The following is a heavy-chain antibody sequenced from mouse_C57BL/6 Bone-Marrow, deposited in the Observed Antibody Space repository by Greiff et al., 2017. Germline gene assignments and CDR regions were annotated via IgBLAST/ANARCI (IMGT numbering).Heavy chain of an antibody. Sequence: VQLQQSGAELMKPGASVKLSCKATGYTFTGYWIEWVKQRPGHGLEWIGVILPGSGSTNYNEKLKGKVTFTADTSSNTSNMQLSSLTTENSAIYYCARLTTVVNFDVWGKGTTLTVSS. V-gene: IGHV1-9*01. J-gene: IGHJ2*01. CDR3: ARLTTVVNFDV. CDR1: GYTFTGYW. CDR2: ILPGSGST. D-gene: IGHD1-1*01.